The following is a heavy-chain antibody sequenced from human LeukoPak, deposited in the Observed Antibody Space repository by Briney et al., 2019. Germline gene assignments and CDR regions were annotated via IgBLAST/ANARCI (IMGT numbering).Heavy chain of an antibody. CDR2: ISISTSTI. J-gene: IGHJ4*02. CDR3: ARDVFHGSGSPYFDS. CDR1: GFTFSSHS. V-gene: IGHV3-48*04. Sequence: GGSLRLSCAASGFTFSSHSMHWVRQAPGKGLEWISYISISTSTIYYADSVKGRLTISRDNAKNSLYLQMNSLRAEDTAVYYCARDVFHGSGSPYFDSWGQGTLVTVSS. D-gene: IGHD3-10*01.